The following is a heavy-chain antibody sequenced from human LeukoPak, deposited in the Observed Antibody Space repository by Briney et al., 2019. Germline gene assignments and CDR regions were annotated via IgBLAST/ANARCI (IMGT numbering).Heavy chain of an antibody. J-gene: IGHJ6*02. CDR1: GYTFTGYY. D-gene: IGHD2-15*01. Sequence: GASVKVSCKASGYTFTGYYMHWVRQASGQGLEWMGWINPNSGGTNYAQKFQGWVTMTRDTSISTAYMELSRLRSDDTAVYYCARGFGYCSGGSCYKGRDYYGMDVWGQGTTVTVSS. CDR2: INPNSGGT. CDR3: ARGFGYCSGGSCYKGRDYYGMDV. V-gene: IGHV1-2*04.